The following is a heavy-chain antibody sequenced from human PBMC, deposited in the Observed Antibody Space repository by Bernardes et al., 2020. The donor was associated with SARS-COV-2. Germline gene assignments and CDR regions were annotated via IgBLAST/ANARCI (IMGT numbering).Heavy chain of an antibody. CDR3: AKGNGHLLLWFGELGHDAFDI. CDR2: ISYDGSNK. Sequence: GGSLRLSCAASGFTFSSYGMHWVRQAPGKGLEWVAVISYDGSNKYYADSVKGRFTISRDNSKNTLYLQMNSLRAEDTAVYYCAKGNGHLLLWFGELGHDAFDIWGQGTMVTVSS. J-gene: IGHJ3*02. CDR1: GFTFSSYG. D-gene: IGHD3-10*01. V-gene: IGHV3-30*18.